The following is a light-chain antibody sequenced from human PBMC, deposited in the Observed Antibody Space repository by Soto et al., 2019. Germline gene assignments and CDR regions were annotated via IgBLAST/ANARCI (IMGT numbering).Light chain of an antibody. Sequence: QSALTQPASVSGSPGQSITISCTGTSSDVGGYNYVSWYQQHPGKAPKLMIYEVSNRPSGVSNRFSGSKSGNTASLTISGLQAEDEAYYYCSSYTSSSNLVFGGGTKLTVL. J-gene: IGLJ2*01. CDR2: EVS. V-gene: IGLV2-14*01. CDR3: SSYTSSSNLV. CDR1: SSDVGGYNY.